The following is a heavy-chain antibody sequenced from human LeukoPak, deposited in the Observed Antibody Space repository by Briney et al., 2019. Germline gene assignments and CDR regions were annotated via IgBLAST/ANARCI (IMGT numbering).Heavy chain of an antibody. V-gene: IGHV4-34*01. CDR2: INHSGST. Sequence: SETLSLTCAVYGGSFSGYYWSWVRQPPGKGLEWIGEINHSGSTNYNPSLKSRVTISVDTSKNQFSLKLSSVTAADTAVYYCARLGLWAPYYFDYWGQGTLVTVSS. D-gene: IGHD3-16*01. CDR1: GGSFSGYY. CDR3: ARLGLWAPYYFDY. J-gene: IGHJ4*02.